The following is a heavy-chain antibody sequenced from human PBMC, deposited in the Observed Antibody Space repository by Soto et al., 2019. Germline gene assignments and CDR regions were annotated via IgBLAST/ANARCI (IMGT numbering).Heavy chain of an antibody. CDR1: GGSISSGDYY. J-gene: IGHJ6*02. V-gene: IGHV4-30-4*01. Sequence: SETLSLTCTVSGGSISSGDYYWSWIRQPPGKGLEWIGYIYYSGSTYYNPSLKSRVTISVDTSKNQFSLKLSSVTAADTAVYYCARRSQIYCSGGSCPDRNYYYGMDVWGQGTTVTVSS. D-gene: IGHD2-15*01. CDR3: ARRSQIYCSGGSCPDRNYYYGMDV. CDR2: IYYSGST.